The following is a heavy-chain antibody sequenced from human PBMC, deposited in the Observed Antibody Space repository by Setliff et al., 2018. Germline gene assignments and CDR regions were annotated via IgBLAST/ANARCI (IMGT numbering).Heavy chain of an antibody. D-gene: IGHD1-26*01. V-gene: IGHV4-39*07. Sequence: GSLRLSCAASGFTFTTYAMSWVRQAPGKGLEWIGSIYYRGSTYYNPSLKSRVTISVDTSKNQFSLKLSSVTAADTAVYYCARVLNWFDPWGQGTLVTVSS. CDR1: GFTFTTYA. J-gene: IGHJ5*02. CDR3: ARVLNWFDP. CDR2: IYYRGST.